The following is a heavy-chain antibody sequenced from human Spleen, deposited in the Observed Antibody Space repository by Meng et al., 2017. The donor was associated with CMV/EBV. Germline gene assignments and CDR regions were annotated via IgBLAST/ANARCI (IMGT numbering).Heavy chain of an antibody. CDR1: GYSITSGYY. CDR2: IYYSGST. D-gene: IGHD3-22*01. Sequence: GSLRLSCTVSGYSITSGYYWGWIRQPPGKGLEWIGYIYYSGSTNYNPSLKSRVTISVDTSKNQFSLKLSSVTAADTAVYYCASQSSGWLLYWGRGTLVTVSS. J-gene: IGHJ4*02. CDR3: ASQSSGWLLY. V-gene: IGHV4-61*01.